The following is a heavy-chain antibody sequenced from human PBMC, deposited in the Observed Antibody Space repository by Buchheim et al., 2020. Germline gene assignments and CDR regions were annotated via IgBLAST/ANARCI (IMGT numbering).Heavy chain of an antibody. CDR2: IWYDGSNK. J-gene: IGHJ6*02. V-gene: IGHV3-33*01. Sequence: VQLVESGGGVVQPGRSLRLSCAASGFTFSSYGMHWVRQAPGKGLEWVAVIWYDGSNKYYADSVKGRFTISRDNSKNTLYLQMNSLRAEDTAVYYCARDGERITIFGVDPRDLDVWGQGTT. D-gene: IGHD3-3*01. CDR3: ARDGERITIFGVDPRDLDV. CDR1: GFTFSSYG.